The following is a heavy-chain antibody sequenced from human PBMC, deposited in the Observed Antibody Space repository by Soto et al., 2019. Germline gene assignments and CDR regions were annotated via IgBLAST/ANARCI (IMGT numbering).Heavy chain of an antibody. Sequence: ASVKVSCKASGSTFTSYGNSWVRQAPGQGLERMGRISAYNGNTNYAQKLQGRVTMTTDTSTRTVYIELRSVRSDDTAGYYCAREQWLVGDYYYGMDVWGQGTTVTVSS. V-gene: IGHV1-18*01. CDR3: AREQWLVGDYYYGMDV. D-gene: IGHD6-19*01. CDR2: ISAYNGNT. CDR1: GSTFTSYG. J-gene: IGHJ6*02.